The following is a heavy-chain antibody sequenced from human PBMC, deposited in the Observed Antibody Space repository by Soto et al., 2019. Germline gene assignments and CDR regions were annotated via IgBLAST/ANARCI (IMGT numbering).Heavy chain of an antibody. J-gene: IGHJ3*02. CDR1: GFTFSSYS. D-gene: IGHD3-10*01. CDR3: ARSPGTMATKDAFDI. Sequence: PGGSLRLSCAASGFTFSSYSMNWVRQAPGKGLEWVSSISSSSSYIYYADSVKGRFTISRDNAKNSLYLQMNSLRAEDTAVYYCARSPGTMATKDAFDIWGQGTMVTVSS. CDR2: ISSSSSYI. V-gene: IGHV3-21*01.